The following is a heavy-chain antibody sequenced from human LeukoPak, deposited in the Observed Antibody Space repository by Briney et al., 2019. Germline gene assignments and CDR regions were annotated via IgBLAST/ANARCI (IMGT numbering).Heavy chain of an antibody. CDR2: ISYDGSNK. D-gene: IGHD3-10*01. CDR1: GFTFSSYG. CDR3: AKCYGSGSYYKGEPDC. Sequence: GSLRLSCAASGFTFSSYGMHWVRQAPGKGLEWVAVISYDGSNKYYADSVKGRFTIARDNSKNTLYLQMNSLRAEDTAVYYCAKCYGSGSYYKGEPDCWGQGTLVTVSS. V-gene: IGHV3-30*18. J-gene: IGHJ4*02.